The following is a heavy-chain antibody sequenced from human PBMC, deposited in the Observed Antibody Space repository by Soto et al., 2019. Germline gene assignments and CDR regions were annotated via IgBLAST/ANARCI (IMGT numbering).Heavy chain of an antibody. Sequence: GGSLRLSCAASGFTFSSYGMHWVRQAPGKGLEWVAVISYDGSNKYYADSVKGRFTISRDNSKNTLYLQMNSLRAEDTAVYYCAKDPIAARPRLQNLVLGVWGQGTLVTVSS. CDR2: ISYDGSNK. V-gene: IGHV3-30*18. CDR1: GFTFSSYG. D-gene: IGHD6-6*01. J-gene: IGHJ4*02. CDR3: AKDPIAARPRLQNLVLGV.